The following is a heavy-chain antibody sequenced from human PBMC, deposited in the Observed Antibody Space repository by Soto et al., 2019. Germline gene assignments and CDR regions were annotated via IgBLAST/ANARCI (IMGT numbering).Heavy chain of an antibody. CDR3: AIVTYYYDSSDYAFDI. J-gene: IGHJ3*02. V-gene: IGHV1-18*01. D-gene: IGHD3-22*01. CDR2: ISAYNGNT. Sequence: ASVKVSCKASGYTFTSYGISWVRQAPGQGLEWMGWISAYNGNTNYAQKLQGRVTMTTDTSTSTAYMELRSLRSDDTAVYYCAIVTYYYDSSDYAFDIWGQGTMVTVSS. CDR1: GYTFTSYG.